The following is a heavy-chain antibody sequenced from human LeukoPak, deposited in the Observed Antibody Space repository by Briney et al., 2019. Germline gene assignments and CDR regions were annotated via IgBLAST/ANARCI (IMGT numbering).Heavy chain of an antibody. CDR3: HTYYYDSSGSRYFDY. CDR1: GFTFSSYW. Sequence: GGSLRLSCAASGFTFSSYWMHWVRQPPGKGLVWVSRINSDGSNTTYADSVKGRFTTSRDNAKDTLYVEMNSLGAEDTAVYYCHTYYYDSSGSRYFDYWGQGTLVTVSS. D-gene: IGHD3-22*01. CDR2: INSDGSNT. V-gene: IGHV3-74*01. J-gene: IGHJ4*02.